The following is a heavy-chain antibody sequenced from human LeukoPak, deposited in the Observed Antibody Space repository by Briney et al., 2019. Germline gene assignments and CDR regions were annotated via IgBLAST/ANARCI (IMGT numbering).Heavy chain of an antibody. CDR1: GFIFSNYE. Sequence: GGSLRLPCAASGFIFSNYEMNWVRQAPGKGLEWVAVIWHNGNKKYYADSVKGRFTISRDNSKNTLYLQMNSLRAEDTAVYYCARDPNYYGSGSYFAYFDQWGQGTLVTVSS. J-gene: IGHJ4*02. CDR3: ARDPNYYGSGSYFAYFDQ. V-gene: IGHV3-33*08. CDR2: IWHNGNKK. D-gene: IGHD3-10*01.